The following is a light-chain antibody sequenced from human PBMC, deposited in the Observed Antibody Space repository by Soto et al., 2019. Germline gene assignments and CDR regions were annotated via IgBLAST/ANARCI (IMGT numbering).Light chain of an antibody. Sequence: EIVMTQSPATLSVSPGERATLSCRASQSVKSNLAWYRQKPGQAPRLLIYGASTRATGIPARFSGSGSGTEFTLTINSLQSEDFAVYYCQQYNEWPPLTFGGGTKVEIK. J-gene: IGKJ4*01. CDR3: QQYNEWPPLT. CDR1: QSVKSN. V-gene: IGKV3-15*01. CDR2: GAS.